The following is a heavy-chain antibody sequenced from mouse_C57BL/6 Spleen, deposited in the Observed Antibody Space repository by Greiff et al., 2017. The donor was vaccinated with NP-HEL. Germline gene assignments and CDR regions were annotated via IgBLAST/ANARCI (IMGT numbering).Heavy chain of an antibody. J-gene: IGHJ4*01. D-gene: IGHD3-2*02. CDR2: FYPGSGSI. CDR1: GYTFTEYT. CDR3: ARHEEQSSGYVDAMDY. Sequence: QVHVKQSGAELVKPGASVKLSCKASGYTFTEYTIHWVKQRSGQGLEWIGWFYPGSGSIKYNEKFKDKATLTADKSSSTVYMELSRLTSEDSAVYFCARHEEQSSGYVDAMDYWGQGTSVTVSS. V-gene: IGHV1-62-2*01.